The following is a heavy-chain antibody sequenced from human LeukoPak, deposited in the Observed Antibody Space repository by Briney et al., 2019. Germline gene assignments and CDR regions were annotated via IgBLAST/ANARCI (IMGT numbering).Heavy chain of an antibody. CDR2: IYYSGNI. V-gene: IGHV4-59*08. Sequence: SETLSLTCTVSGGSITSYYWSWIRQPPGKGLEWIGYIYYSGNINYNPSLKSRVTISVDTSKNQFFLKLNSVTAADTAVYYCARGRIDFWSGYQITPYNWFDPWGQGTLVTVSS. J-gene: IGHJ5*02. D-gene: IGHD3-3*01. CDR1: GGSITSYY. CDR3: ARGRIDFWSGYQITPYNWFDP.